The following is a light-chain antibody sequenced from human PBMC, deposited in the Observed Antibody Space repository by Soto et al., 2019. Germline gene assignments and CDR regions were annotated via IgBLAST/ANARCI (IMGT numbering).Light chain of an antibody. CDR1: SSDVGGYNF. CDR2: NVY. J-gene: IGLJ2*01. V-gene: IGLV2-14*03. CDR3: NSYTSSSTLV. Sequence: QSALTQPASVSGSPGQSITISCTGTSSDVGGYNFVSWYQQHPGKAPKLMLYNVYDRPSGISHRFSGSRSGNTASLTISGLQAEDEARYYCNSYTSSSTLVFGGGTKLTVL.